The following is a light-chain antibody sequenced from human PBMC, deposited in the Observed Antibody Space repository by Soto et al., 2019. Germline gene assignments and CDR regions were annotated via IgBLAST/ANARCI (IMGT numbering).Light chain of an antibody. CDR1: QSLVDNDGYSY. J-gene: IGKJ2*01. Sequence: VVMTQSPLSLPVTLGERASVSCRSSQSLVDNDGYSYLSWFQQRPGQSPRRLIYKISNLDSGVPDRFSGSGSDTDFTLKISRVEPEDVAVYYCMQGTHLPYTFGEGTQLEIK. CDR2: KIS. V-gene: IGKV2-30*01. CDR3: MQGTHLPYT.